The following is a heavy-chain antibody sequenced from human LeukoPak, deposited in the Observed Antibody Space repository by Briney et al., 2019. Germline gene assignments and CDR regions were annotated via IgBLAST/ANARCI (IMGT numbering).Heavy chain of an antibody. D-gene: IGHD3-16*01. CDR3: ARGGGLDV. CDR1: GFTFSSYW. CDR2: INHNGNVN. Sequence: RGSLRLSCAASGFTFSSYWMNWARQAPGKGLEWVASINHNGNVNYYVDSVKGRFTISRDNAKNSLYLQMSNLGAEDTAVYFCARGGGLDVWGQGATVTVSS. V-gene: IGHV3-7*03. J-gene: IGHJ6*02.